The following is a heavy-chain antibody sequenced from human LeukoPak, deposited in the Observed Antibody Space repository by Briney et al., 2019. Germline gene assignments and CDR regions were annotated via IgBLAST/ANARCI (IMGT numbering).Heavy chain of an antibody. CDR2: ISSSSSYI. CDR3: ARNLYSSSWYYFDY. CDR1: GLTFSSYS. V-gene: IGHV3-21*01. D-gene: IGHD6-13*01. J-gene: IGHJ4*02. Sequence: GGSLRLSCAASGLTFSSYSMNWVRQAPGKGLEWVSSISSSSSYIYYADSVKGRFTISRDNAKNSLYLQMNSLRAEDTAVYCCARNLYSSSWYYFDYWGQGTLVTVSS.